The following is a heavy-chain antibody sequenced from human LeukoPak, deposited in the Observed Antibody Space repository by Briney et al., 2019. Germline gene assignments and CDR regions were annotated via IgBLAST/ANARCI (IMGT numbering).Heavy chain of an antibody. CDR3: ASPGVRGDDGYYYYYGMDV. D-gene: IGHD3-10*01. CDR2: INPSGGST. J-gene: IGHJ6*02. CDR1: GYTFTSYY. Sequence: ASVKVSCKASGYTFTSYYMHWVRQAPGQGLEWMGIINPSGGSTSYAQKFQGRVTMTRDTSTSTVYMELSSLRSEDTAVYYCASPGVRGDDGYYYYYGMDVWGQGTTVTVSS. V-gene: IGHV1-46*01.